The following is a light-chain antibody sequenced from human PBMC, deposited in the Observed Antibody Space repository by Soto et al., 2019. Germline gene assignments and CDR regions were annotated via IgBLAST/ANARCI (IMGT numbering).Light chain of an antibody. J-gene: IGKJ1*01. Sequence: DVQMTQSPSTLSASVGDRVTITCRASQGISNTLAWYQQKPGKAPKLLIYQASSLKSGVLSRFGGSGSGTDFTLTITSQQPDDFATYYCQQYNSHWTFGQGTKVEIK. CDR3: QQYNSHWT. CDR1: QGISNT. CDR2: QAS. V-gene: IGKV1-5*03.